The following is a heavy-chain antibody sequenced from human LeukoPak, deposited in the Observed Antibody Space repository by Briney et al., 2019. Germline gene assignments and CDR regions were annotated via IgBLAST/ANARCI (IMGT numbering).Heavy chain of an antibody. Sequence: SETLSLTCTVSGGSISSYYWSWIRQPPGKGLEWIGYIYYSGSTNYNPSLKSGVTISVDTSKNQFSLKLSSVTAADTAVYYCARGIFGVVTKTFDYRGPGTLGTVSS. D-gene: IGHD3-3*01. CDR3: ARGIFGVVTKTFDY. CDR2: IYYSGST. V-gene: IGHV4-59*01. J-gene: IGHJ4*02. CDR1: GGSISSYY.